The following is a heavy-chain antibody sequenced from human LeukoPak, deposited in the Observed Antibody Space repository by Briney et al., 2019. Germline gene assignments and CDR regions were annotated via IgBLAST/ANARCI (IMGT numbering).Heavy chain of an antibody. D-gene: IGHD3-10*01. CDR3: ARHKGGITMVRGARPYYYYMDV. CDR1: GASISSTSYC. Sequence: SETLSLTCTVSGASISSTSYCWGWIRQPAGKGLEWIGHIHTSGSTNYNPSLKSRVTISVDTSKNQFPLKLSSVTAADTAVYYCARHKGGITMVRGARPYYYYMDVWGKGTTVTISS. J-gene: IGHJ6*03. V-gene: IGHV4-61*09. CDR2: IHTSGST.